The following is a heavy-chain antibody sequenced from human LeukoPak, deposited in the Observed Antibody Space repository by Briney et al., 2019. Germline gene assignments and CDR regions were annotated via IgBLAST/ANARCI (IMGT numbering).Heavy chain of an antibody. CDR2: ISSSSSYI. CDR1: GFTFSSSA. D-gene: IGHD3-22*01. Sequence: GGSLRLSCAASGFTFSSSAMSWVRQAPGKGLEWVSSISSSSSYIYYADSVKGRFTISRDNAKNSLYLQMNSLRAEDTAVYYCARDSSGTAGTAFDIWGLGTMVTVSS. V-gene: IGHV3-21*01. J-gene: IGHJ3*02. CDR3: ARDSSGTAGTAFDI.